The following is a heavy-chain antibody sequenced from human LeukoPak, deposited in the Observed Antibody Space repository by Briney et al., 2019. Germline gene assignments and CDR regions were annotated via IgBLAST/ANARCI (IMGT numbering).Heavy chain of an antibody. D-gene: IGHD3-10*01. CDR1: GGSISSYY. V-gene: IGHV4-59*08. CDR3: ARLPIYYYGSGSYLSEFDY. CDR2: IYYSGST. J-gene: IGHJ4*02. Sequence: SETLSLTCTVSGGSISSYYWGWIRQPPGKGLEWIGYIYYSGSTNYNPSLKSRVTISVDTSKNQFSLKLSSVTAADTAVYYCARLPIYYYGSGSYLSEFDYWGQGTLVTVSS.